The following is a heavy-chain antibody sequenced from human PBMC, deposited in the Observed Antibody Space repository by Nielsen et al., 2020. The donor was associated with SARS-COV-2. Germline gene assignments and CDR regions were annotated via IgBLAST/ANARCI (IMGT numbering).Heavy chain of an antibody. CDR2: IKSKTDGGTT. D-gene: IGHD6-19*01. J-gene: IGHJ6*02. V-gene: IGHV3-15*01. Sequence: GESLKISCAASGFTFSSYGMHWVRQAPGKGLEWVGRIKSKTDGGTTDYAAPVKGRFTISRDDSKNTLYLQMNSLKTEDTAVYYCTTDTAVAYYYYYGMDVWGQGTTVTVSS. CDR3: TTDTAVAYYYYYGMDV. CDR1: GFTFSSYG.